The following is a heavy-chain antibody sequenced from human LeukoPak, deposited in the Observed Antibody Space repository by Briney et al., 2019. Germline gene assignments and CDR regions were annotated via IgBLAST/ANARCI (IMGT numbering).Heavy chain of an antibody. V-gene: IGHV4-61*05. J-gene: IGHJ4*02. CDR2: IFYNGKT. Sequence: SETLSLTCTVSGGPVYTSDYYWGWIRQSPGKGLEWIGDIFYNGKTNYNPSLRGRVTISINTSRNQFSLKLASVTAADTAVYYCARIFDSWGQGTLVIVSS. CDR3: ARIFDS. CDR1: GGPVYTSDYY.